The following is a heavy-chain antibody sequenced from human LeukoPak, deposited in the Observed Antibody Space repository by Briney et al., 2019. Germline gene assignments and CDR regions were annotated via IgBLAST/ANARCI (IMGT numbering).Heavy chain of an antibody. J-gene: IGHJ4*02. V-gene: IGHV3-23*01. Sequence: PGGSLRLSCAASGFTFSSYAMSWVRQAPGKGLEWVSAISGSSGSTYYADSVKGRFTISRDNSKNTLYLQMNSLRAEDTAVYYCAKVASTYYYDSSGYYFDYWGQGTLVTVSS. D-gene: IGHD3-22*01. CDR2: ISGSSGST. CDR3: AKVASTYYYDSSGYYFDY. CDR1: GFTFSSYA.